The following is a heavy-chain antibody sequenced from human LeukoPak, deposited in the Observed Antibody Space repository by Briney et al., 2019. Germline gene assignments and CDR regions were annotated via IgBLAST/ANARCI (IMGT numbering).Heavy chain of an antibody. J-gene: IGHJ5*02. CDR3: ARSYCSSTTCGFDP. D-gene: IGHD2-2*01. CDR2: ISTSSSYI. V-gene: IGHV3-21*01. Sequence: GGSLRLSCAASGFTFSSYSMNWVRQAPGKGLEWVSSISTSSSYIYYADSLKGRFTISRDNAKNSLYLQMNSLRAEDTAVYFCARSYCSSTTCGFDPWGQGTLVTVSS. CDR1: GFTFSSYS.